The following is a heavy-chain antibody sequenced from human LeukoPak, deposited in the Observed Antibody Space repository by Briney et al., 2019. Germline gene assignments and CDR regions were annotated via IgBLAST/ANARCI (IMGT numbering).Heavy chain of an antibody. CDR1: GYTFTGYY. CDR2: INPNSGGT. J-gene: IGHJ4*02. Sequence: ASVKVSCKASGYTFTGYYMHWVRRAPGQGLEWMGRINPNSGGTNYAQKFQGRVTMTRDTSISTAYMELSRLRSDDTAVYYCARDTLNCCSTSCHQLFDYWGQGTLVTVSS. V-gene: IGHV1-2*06. D-gene: IGHD2-2*01. CDR3: ARDTLNCCSTSCHQLFDY.